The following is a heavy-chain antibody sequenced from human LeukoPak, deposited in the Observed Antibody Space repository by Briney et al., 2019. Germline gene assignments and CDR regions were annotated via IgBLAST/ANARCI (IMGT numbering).Heavy chain of an antibody. CDR2: VNRDGSET. CDR3: ARNNGMDV. J-gene: IGHJ6*02. Sequence: GVSLRLSCAASGFALSSHWMTWLRQVPGRGPEWVANVNRDGSETYYLDSVKGRFTISKDNAKNSLYLQMNSLRAEDTALYHCARNNGMDVWGQGTTVIVSS. CDR1: GFALSSHW. V-gene: IGHV3-7*03.